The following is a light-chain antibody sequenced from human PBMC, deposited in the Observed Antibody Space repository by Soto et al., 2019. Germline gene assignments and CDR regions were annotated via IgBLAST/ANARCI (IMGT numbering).Light chain of an antibody. V-gene: IGKV3-20*01. Sequence: DIVLTQSPGTLSLSPGERATVSCRASQSVSSNFLAWYRQKPGQAPRLLIYGASSRAAGIPDRFSGSGSGTDFTLTISRLEPEDVAVYYCQQYGNSPRTFGQGTTVDTK. CDR3: QQYGNSPRT. CDR2: GAS. CDR1: QSVSSNF. J-gene: IGKJ1*01.